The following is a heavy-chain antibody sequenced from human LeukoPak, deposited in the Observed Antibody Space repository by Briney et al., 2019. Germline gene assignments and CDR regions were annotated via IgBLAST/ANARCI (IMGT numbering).Heavy chain of an antibody. V-gene: IGHV3-9*01. J-gene: IGHJ4*02. CDR1: GFTFSSYS. CDR2: ISWNSGSI. D-gene: IGHD3-22*01. CDR3: AKDSKYYYDSSGYFDY. Sequence: GGSLRLSCAASGFTFSSYSMNWVRQAPGKGLEWVSGISWNSGSIGYADSVKGRFTISRDNAKNSLYLQMNSLRAEDTALYYCAKDSKYYYDSSGYFDYWGQGTLVTVSS.